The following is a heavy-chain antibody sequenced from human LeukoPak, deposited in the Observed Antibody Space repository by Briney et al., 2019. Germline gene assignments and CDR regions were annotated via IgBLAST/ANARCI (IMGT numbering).Heavy chain of an antibody. D-gene: IGHD5-18*01. CDR1: GFTFSNYG. CDR3: ARDFRNSYGPTSYYFDY. J-gene: IGHJ4*02. CDR2: ISSSSSYI. V-gene: IGHV3-21*01. Sequence: PGGSLRLSCAASGFTFSNYGMNWVRQAPGKGLEWVSSISSSSSYIYYADSVKGRFTISRDNAKNSLYLQMNSLRAEDTAVYYCARDFRNSYGPTSYYFDYWGQGTLVTVSS.